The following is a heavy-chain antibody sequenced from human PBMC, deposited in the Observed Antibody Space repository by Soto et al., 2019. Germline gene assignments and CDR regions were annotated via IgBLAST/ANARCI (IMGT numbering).Heavy chain of an antibody. CDR1: GFAFSSYG. J-gene: IGHJ4*02. Sequence: QAQLVESGGGVVQPGRSLRLSCAASGFAFSSYGMHWVRQAPGTGLEWVAVISYDGSLQHYADSVNGRFTISRDNSKNTVLLQMSCLRAEDTAVYYCVSDRGYGHASVPYSWGQGTLVSVSS. CDR3: VSDRGYGHASVPYS. D-gene: IGHD5-18*01. CDR2: ISYDGSLQ. V-gene: IGHV3-30*03.